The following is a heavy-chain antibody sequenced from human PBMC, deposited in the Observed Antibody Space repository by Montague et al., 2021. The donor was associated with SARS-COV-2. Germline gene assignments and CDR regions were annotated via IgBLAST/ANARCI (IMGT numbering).Heavy chain of an antibody. CDR2: IDWDDEK. D-gene: IGHD6-19*01. CDR3: ARISAWYSSGWSAFDY. CDR1: GFSLSTSGMC. Sequence: PALVKPTQTLTLTCTFSGFSLSTSGMCVSWIRQPPGKALEWLALIDWDDEKYYSTSLKTRLTISKDTSKNQVVLTMTNMDPVGTATYYCARISAWYSSGWSAFDYWGQGTLVTVSS. J-gene: IGHJ4*02. V-gene: IGHV2-70*01.